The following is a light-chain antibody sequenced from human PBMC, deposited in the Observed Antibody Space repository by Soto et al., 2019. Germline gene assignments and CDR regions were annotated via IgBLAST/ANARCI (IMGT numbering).Light chain of an antibody. CDR2: GAS. Sequence: EIVMTQSPATLSVSPGERATLACRASQSVSSNLAWYQQKPGQAPRLLMYGASTRATGIPARFSGSGAGTEFTLTISSLQSEDFATYYCQQLNSYPITFGQGTRLEIK. J-gene: IGKJ5*01. CDR1: QSVSSN. CDR3: QQLNSYPIT. V-gene: IGKV3-15*01.